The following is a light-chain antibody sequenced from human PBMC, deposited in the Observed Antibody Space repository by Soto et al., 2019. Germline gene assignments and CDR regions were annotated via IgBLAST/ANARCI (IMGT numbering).Light chain of an antibody. Sequence: DIVLTQSPATLSLSPGERATLSCRASQSVASYSAWYQQKPGQAPRLLIYDASKRATGIPARFNGSGSGTDFTLTISSLEPEDYAVYYCQLRSLFGGGTKVEIK. CDR1: QSVASY. CDR2: DAS. V-gene: IGKV3-11*01. CDR3: QLRSL. J-gene: IGKJ4*01.